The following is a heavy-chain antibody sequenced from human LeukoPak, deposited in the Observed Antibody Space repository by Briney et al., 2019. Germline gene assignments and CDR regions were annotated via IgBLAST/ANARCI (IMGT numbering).Heavy chain of an antibody. J-gene: IGHJ4*02. CDR3: ARDPPPLVERPKTDY. Sequence: GAPVKVSCKASGYTFTGYYMHWVRQAPGQGLEWMGWINPNSGGTNYAQKFQGRVTMTRDTSISTAYMELSRLRSDDTAVYYWARDPPPLVERPKTDYGGQGPLVPVSS. CDR2: INPNSGGT. CDR1: GYTFTGYY. D-gene: IGHD5-24*01. V-gene: IGHV1-2*02.